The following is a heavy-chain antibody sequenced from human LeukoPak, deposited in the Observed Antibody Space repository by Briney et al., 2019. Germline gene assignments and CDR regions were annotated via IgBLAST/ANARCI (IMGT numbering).Heavy chain of an antibody. V-gene: IGHV3-53*04. CDR2: IYSGGST. CDR1: GFTVSSNY. CDR3: ARALAARPWFDY. J-gene: IGHJ4*02. D-gene: IGHD6-6*01. Sequence: GGSLRLSCAASGFTVSSNYMSWVRQAPGKGLEWVSVIYSGGSTYYADSVKGRLTISRHNSKNTLYLQMNSLRAEDTAVYYCARALAARPWFDYWGQGTLVTVSS.